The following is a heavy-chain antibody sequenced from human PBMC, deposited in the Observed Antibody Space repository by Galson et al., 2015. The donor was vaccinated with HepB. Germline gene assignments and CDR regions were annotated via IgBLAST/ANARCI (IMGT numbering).Heavy chain of an antibody. CDR3: AKVSPGSHYCSSTSCRTYYYYMDV. D-gene: IGHD2-2*01. CDR1: GFTFSSYG. J-gene: IGHJ6*03. Sequence: SLRLSCAASGFTFSSYGMHWVRQAPGKGLEWVAVISYDGSNKYYADSVKGRFTISRDNSKNTLYLQMNSLRAEDTAVYYCAKVSPGSHYCSSTSCRTYYYYMDVWGKGTTVTVSS. V-gene: IGHV3-30*18. CDR2: ISYDGSNK.